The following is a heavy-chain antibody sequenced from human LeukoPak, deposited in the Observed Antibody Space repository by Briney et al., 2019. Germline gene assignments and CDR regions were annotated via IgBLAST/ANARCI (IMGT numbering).Heavy chain of an antibody. CDR3: ARHNSKGGAPFDY. Sequence: GESLKISCKGSGYSFTSYWIGWVRQMPGKGLEWMGIIYPGDSDTRYSPSFQGQVTISADKSISTAYLQWSRLKASDTAMYYCARHNSKGGAPFDYWGQGTLVTVSS. D-gene: IGHD2/OR15-2a*01. CDR1: GYSFTSYW. CDR2: IYPGDSDT. J-gene: IGHJ4*02. V-gene: IGHV5-51*01.